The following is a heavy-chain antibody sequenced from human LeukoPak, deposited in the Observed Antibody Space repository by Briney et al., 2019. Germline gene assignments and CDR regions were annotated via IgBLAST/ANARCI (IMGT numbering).Heavy chain of an antibody. CDR2: INPNDGGT. CDR3: ARGPLLGYDTNDSGFDI. D-gene: IGHD3-16*01. Sequence: ASVKVSCKASGYSFTTYYVHCVRQAPGQGLEWVGVINPNDGGTISAQKLQDGVTLTRDTSTSTVYVELNSLKPDDTAVYYCARGPLLGYDTNDSGFDIWGQGTLVTVSS. CDR1: GYSFTTYY. J-gene: IGHJ3*02. V-gene: IGHV1-46*04.